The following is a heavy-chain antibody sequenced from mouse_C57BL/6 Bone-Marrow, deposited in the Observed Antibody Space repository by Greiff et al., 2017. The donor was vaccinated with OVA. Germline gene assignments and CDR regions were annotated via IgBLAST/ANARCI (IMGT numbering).Heavy chain of an antibody. CDR3: ARDAIDGNWYAMDY. J-gene: IGHJ4*01. CDR1: GFTFSDFY. V-gene: IGHV7-1*01. D-gene: IGHD2-1*01. Sequence: DVLLVESGGGLVQSGRSLRLSCATSGFTFSDFYMEWVRQAPGKGLEWIAASRHKANDYTTEYSASVKGRLIVSRDSSQRILYLQMNAMGEEETAIYYGARDAIDGNWYAMDYWGQGTSVTVSA. CDR2: SRHKANDYTT.